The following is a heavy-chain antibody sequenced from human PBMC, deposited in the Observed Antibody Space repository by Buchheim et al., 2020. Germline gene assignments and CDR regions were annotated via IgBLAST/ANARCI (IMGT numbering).Heavy chain of an antibody. CDR3: ARVRKSYSGDARGGVQPAHSKGYYFDY. Sequence: EVQLVESGGGLVQPGGSLRLSCAASGFTFSSYWMSWVRQAPGKGLEWVANIKQDGSEKYYVDSVKGRFTISRDNAKNSLYLQMNSLRAEDTAVYYCARVRKSYSGDARGGVQPAHSKGYYFDYWGQGTL. J-gene: IGHJ4*02. CDR1: GFTFSSYW. V-gene: IGHV3-7*01. D-gene: IGHD5-12*01. CDR2: IKQDGSEK.